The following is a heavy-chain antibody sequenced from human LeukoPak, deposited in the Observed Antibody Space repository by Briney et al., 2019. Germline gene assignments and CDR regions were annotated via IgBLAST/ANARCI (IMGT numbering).Heavy chain of an antibody. V-gene: IGHV3-7*01. CDR3: ARERWLQLRGDYYYYYMDV. Sequence: GGSLRLSCAASGFTFSSYWMSWVRQAPGKGLEWVANIKQDGSEKYYVDSVKGRFTISRDNAKNSLYLQMNSLRAEDTAVYYCARERWLQLRGDYYYYYMDVWGKGTTVTVSS. J-gene: IGHJ6*03. CDR1: GFTFSSYW. CDR2: IKQDGSEK. D-gene: IGHD5-24*01.